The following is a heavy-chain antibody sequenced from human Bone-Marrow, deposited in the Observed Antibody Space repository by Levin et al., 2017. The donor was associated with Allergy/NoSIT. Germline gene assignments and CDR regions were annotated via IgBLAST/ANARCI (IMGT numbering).Heavy chain of an antibody. CDR2: IYYSGST. J-gene: IGHJ5*02. CDR1: GGSISSGDYY. Sequence: SETLSLTCTVSGGSISSGDYYWSWIRQPPGKGLEWIGYIYYSGSTYYNPSLKSRVTISVDTSKNQFSLKLSSVTAADTAVYYCASRPGVYGSGSYYNVWFDPWGQGTLVTVSS. CDR3: ASRPGVYGSGSYYNVWFDP. V-gene: IGHV4-30-4*01. D-gene: IGHD3-10*01.